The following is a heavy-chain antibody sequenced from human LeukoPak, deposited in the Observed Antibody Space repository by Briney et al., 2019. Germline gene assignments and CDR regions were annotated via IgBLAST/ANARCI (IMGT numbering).Heavy chain of an antibody. D-gene: IGHD1-7*01. V-gene: IGHV1-69*06. CDR3: ARDPRKITGTWAWNWFDP. J-gene: IGHJ5*02. CDR1: GYTFSSYA. Sequence: ASVKVSCKASGYTFSSYAMNWARQAPGQGLEWMGGIIPIFGTANYAQKFQGRVTITADKSTSTAYMELSSLRSEDTAVYYCARDPRKITGTWAWNWFDPWGQGTLVTVSS. CDR2: IIPIFGTA.